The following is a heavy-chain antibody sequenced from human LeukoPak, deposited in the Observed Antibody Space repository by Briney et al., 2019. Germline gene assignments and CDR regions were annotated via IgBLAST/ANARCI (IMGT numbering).Heavy chain of an antibody. CDR3: ARVVVPAAIDWFDP. D-gene: IGHD2-2*01. V-gene: IGHV4-34*01. J-gene: IGHJ5*02. CDR2: INHSGST. Sequence: SETLSLTCAVYGGSFSVYYWSWIRQPPGKGLEWIGEINHSGSTNYNPSLKSRVTISVDTSKNQFPLKLSSVTAADTAVYYCARVVVPAAIDWFDPWGQGTLVTVSS. CDR1: GGSFSVYY.